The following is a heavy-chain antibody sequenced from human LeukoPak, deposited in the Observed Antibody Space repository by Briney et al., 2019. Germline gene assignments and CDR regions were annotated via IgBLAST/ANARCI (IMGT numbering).Heavy chain of an antibody. Sequence: SETLSLTCAVYGGSFSGYYWSWIRQPPGKGLEWIGEINHSGSTNYNPSLKSRVTISVDTSKNQFSLKLSSVTAADTAVYYCARGLSRTNYDYWGQGTLVTVSS. CDR1: GGSFSGYY. CDR2: INHSGST. J-gene: IGHJ4*02. D-gene: IGHD3-10*01. V-gene: IGHV4-34*01. CDR3: ARGLSRTNYDY.